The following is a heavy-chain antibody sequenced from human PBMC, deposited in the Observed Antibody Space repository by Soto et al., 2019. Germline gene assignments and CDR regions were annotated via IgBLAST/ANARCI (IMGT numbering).Heavy chain of an antibody. V-gene: IGHV3-23*01. Sequence: EVQLLESGGGLVQPGGSLRLSCAASGFTFSTYAMSWVRQAPGKGLEWVSTISGSGGGTHYADSVKGRFTISRDNSKNALYLQMNGLRAEDTAIYYCAKGVCTNGVCYFDYWGQGTLVTVSS. D-gene: IGHD2-8*01. J-gene: IGHJ4*02. CDR2: ISGSGGGT. CDR1: GFTFSTYA. CDR3: AKGVCTNGVCYFDY.